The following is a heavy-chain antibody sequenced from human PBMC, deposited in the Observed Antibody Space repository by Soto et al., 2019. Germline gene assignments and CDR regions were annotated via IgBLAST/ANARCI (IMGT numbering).Heavy chain of an antibody. Sequence: EVQLVESGGGLVQPGGSLRLSCAASGFTVSSNYMSWVRQAPGKGLEWVSVIYSGGSAYYADSVKGRFTISRDNSKNTLYLQMNSLRAEDTAVYYCARHGYSYGGGDFYYWCQGTLVTVSS. CDR3: ARHGYSYGGGDFYY. D-gene: IGHD5-18*01. CDR1: GFTVSSNY. V-gene: IGHV3-66*04. CDR2: IYSGGSA. J-gene: IGHJ4*02.